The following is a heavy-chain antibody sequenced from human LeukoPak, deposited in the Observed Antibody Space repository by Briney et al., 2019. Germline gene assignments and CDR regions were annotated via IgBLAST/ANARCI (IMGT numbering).Heavy chain of an antibody. CDR3: ARSYGSGSPKI. D-gene: IGHD3-10*01. Sequence: SETLSLTCSVSDGSVSSYYWSWFRQPAGKGLESIGRISASGNTNYNPSLKSRVTMSVDTSKNQFSLKLSSVTAADTAVYYCARSYGSGSPKIWGQGTMVTVSS. CDR2: ISASGNT. V-gene: IGHV4-4*07. J-gene: IGHJ3*02. CDR1: DGSVSSYY.